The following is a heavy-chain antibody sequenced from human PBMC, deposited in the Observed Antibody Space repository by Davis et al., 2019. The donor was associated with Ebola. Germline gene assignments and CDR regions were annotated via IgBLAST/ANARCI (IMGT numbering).Heavy chain of an antibody. J-gene: IGHJ5*02. CDR3: AKSIRGRPGNNWFDP. CDR2: ISGSGGST. Sequence: PGGSLRLSCAVSGFTFSNYAMNWVRQAPGKGPEWVSAISGSGGSTYYADSVKGRFTISRDNSRNTLYLQMNSLRAEDTALYYCAKSIRGRPGNNWFDPWGQGTLVTVSS. V-gene: IGHV3-23*01. CDR1: GFTFSNYA. D-gene: IGHD3-10*01.